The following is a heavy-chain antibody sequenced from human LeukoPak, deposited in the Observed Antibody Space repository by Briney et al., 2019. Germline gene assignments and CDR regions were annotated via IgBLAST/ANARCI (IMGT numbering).Heavy chain of an antibody. J-gene: IGHJ4*02. V-gene: IGHV3-15*01. CDR2: IKSRTDGGTI. D-gene: IGHD2-15*01. Sequence: GGSLRLSCAASGFTFNKAWMSWVRQAPAKGLEWVGRIKSRTDGGTIDYAAPVKGRFTISRDDSKNTVYLQMNSLKTEDTAVYYCTTEGYCSGDNCYSFDHWGQGSLVTVSS. CDR1: GFTFNKAW. CDR3: TTEGYCSGDNCYSFDH.